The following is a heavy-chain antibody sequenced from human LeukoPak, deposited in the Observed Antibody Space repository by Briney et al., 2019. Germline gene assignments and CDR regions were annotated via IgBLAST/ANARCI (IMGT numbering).Heavy chain of an antibody. CDR1: GASMTNY. V-gene: IGHV4-59*01. J-gene: IGHJ3*02. Sequence: SETLSLTCTVSGASMTNYWSWIRQPPGKGPEWVAYIYSSGSTNYNPSLKSRLTISIDTSKKQFPLKMSSVTAADTALYYCARLPAARLISGAFDIWGQGTMVTVSS. CDR2: IYSSGST. CDR3: ARLPAARLISGAFDI. D-gene: IGHD1-20*01.